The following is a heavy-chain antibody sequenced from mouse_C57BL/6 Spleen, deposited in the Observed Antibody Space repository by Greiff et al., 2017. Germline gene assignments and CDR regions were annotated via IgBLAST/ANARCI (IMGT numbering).Heavy chain of an antibody. D-gene: IGHD2-4*01. CDR3: ASYNDYGFAY. J-gene: IGHJ3*01. CDR1: GFTFTDYY. V-gene: IGHV7-3*01. CDR2: ISNKANGYTT. Sequence: EVQRVESGGGLVQPGGSLSLSCAASGFTFTDYYMSWVRQPPGKALEWLGFISNKANGYTTEYSASVKGRFTISRDNSQSILYIQMNAQRAEDSATYYCASYNDYGFAYWGQGTLVTVSA.